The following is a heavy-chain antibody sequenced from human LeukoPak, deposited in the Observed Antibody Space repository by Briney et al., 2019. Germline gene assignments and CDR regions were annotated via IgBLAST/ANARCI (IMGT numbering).Heavy chain of an antibody. CDR2: LYPSVSP. V-gene: IGHV4-4*07. D-gene: IGHD3-22*01. CDR1: AGPIYSYY. CDR3: ARLKFYDSTGYSPGHYMDV. Sequence: SETLSLTCTVSAGPIYSYYWSWIRQPAGKGLEWVGRLYPSVSPNYNPSLKSRVTMSVGTSKNQFALNLRAVTAADTAVYYCARLKFYDSTGYSPGHYMDVWGKGITVTVSS. J-gene: IGHJ6*03.